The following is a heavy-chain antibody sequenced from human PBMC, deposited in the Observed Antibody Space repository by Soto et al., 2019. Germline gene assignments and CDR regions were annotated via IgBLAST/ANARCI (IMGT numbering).Heavy chain of an antibody. J-gene: IGHJ6*02. V-gene: IGHV1-2*04. CDR3: AXAFDGFWSGYRSGGMDV. Sequence: AAVKVSCKASGYTFTGYYMHWVRQAPGQGLEWMGWINPNSGGTNYAQKFQGWVTMTRDTSISTAYMELSRLRSDDTAVYYCAXAFDGFWSGYRSGGMDVWGQGTTVTVSS. CDR1: GYTFTGYY. CDR2: INPNSGGT. D-gene: IGHD3-3*01.